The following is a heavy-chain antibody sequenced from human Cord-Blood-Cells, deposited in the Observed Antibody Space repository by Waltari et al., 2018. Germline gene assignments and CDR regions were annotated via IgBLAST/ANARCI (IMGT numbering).Heavy chain of an antibody. Sequence: QVQLQQWGAGLLKPSETLSLTCAAYGGSFSGYYWSWIRQPPGKGLEWIGEINHSGGTNYNPSLKSRVTISVDTSKNQFSLKLSSVTAADTAVYYCARRYSSGWYGYWGQGTLVTVSS. D-gene: IGHD6-19*01. J-gene: IGHJ4*02. V-gene: IGHV4-34*01. CDR1: GGSFSGYY. CDR2: INHSGGT. CDR3: ARRYSSGWYGY.